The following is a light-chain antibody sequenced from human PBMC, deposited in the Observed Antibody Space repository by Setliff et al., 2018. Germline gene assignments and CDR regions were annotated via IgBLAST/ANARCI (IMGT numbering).Light chain of an antibody. CDR1: IGDVGAYDF. Sequence: QSALTQPASVSGSPGQSITISCSGTIGDVGAYDFVSWYQHHPGKAPKLVSYEVTNRPSGISNRFSGSKSGNSASLIISGLQAEDEADYYCSAYTSSSTYVFGTGTKVTVL. V-gene: IGLV2-14*01. CDR2: EVT. J-gene: IGLJ1*01. CDR3: SAYTSSSTYV.